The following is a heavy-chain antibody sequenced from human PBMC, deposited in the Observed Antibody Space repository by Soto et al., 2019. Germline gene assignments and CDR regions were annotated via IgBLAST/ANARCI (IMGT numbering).Heavy chain of an antibody. CDR1: GGSFSGYY. CDR2: INHSGST. CDR3: ARHGIEQWLVPVYYYYGMDV. Sequence: SETLSLTCAVYGGSFSGYYWSWIRQPPGKGLEWIGEINHSGSTNYNPSLKSRVTISVDTSKNQFSLKLSSVTAADTAVYYCARHGIEQWLVPVYYYYGMDVWGQGTTVTVSS. V-gene: IGHV4-34*01. D-gene: IGHD6-19*01. J-gene: IGHJ6*02.